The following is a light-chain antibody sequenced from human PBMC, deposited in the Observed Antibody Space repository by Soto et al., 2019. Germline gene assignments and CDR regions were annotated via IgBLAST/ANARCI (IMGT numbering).Light chain of an antibody. Sequence: QSALTQPPSASGSPGQSVTISCTGTSSDGGGYNYVSWYQQHPSKVPKLMVHEVNRRPSGVPDRFSGSKSGNTASLTVSGLQAEDEADYSCTSYAGGNNVFGTGTKLTVL. CDR1: SSDGGGYNY. V-gene: IGLV2-8*01. CDR3: TSYAGGNNV. J-gene: IGLJ1*01. CDR2: EVN.